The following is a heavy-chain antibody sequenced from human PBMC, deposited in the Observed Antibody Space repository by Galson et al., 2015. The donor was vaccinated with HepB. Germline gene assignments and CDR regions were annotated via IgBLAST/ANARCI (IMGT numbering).Heavy chain of an antibody. CDR1: GICLTNYA. V-gene: IGHV3-30-3*01. Sequence: SLRLSCAASGICLTNYAMHWVRQAPGKGLEWVTFISNDETNKHYADSVKGRFTISRDNSKNTLFLQMNSLRAEDAAVYYCARAYVTSSDDAFDIWGQGTMVTVSS. J-gene: IGHJ3*02. D-gene: IGHD4-11*01. CDR2: ISNDETNK. CDR3: ARAYVTSSDDAFDI.